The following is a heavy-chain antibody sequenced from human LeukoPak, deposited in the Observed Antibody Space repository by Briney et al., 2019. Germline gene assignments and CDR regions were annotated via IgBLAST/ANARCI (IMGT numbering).Heavy chain of an antibody. CDR1: GGSISSSSYY. J-gene: IGHJ1*01. D-gene: IGHD6-19*01. Sequence: PSETLSLTCTVSGGSISSSSYYWGWIRQPPGKGLEWIGSIYYSGSTYYNPSLKSRVTISVDTSKNQFSLKLSSVTAADTAVYYCARDRETYSSGWYHLEYFQHWGRGTLVTVSS. V-gene: IGHV4-39*07. CDR3: ARDRETYSSGWYHLEYFQH. CDR2: IYYSGST.